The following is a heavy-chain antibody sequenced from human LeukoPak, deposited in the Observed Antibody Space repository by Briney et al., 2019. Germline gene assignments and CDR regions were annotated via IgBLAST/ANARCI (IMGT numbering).Heavy chain of an antibody. CDR3: AKDRSPYTTMGPDY. J-gene: IGHJ4*02. CDR1: GFSYSSYG. Sequence: GGSLRLSCAASGFSYSSYGMHWVRQAPGKGLEWLAVISYDGRIEYYADSVRGRFTISRDNSKITLYLQMNSLTTEDTAVYFCAKDRSPYTTMGPDYWGQGTLVTVSS. D-gene: IGHD5-18*01. V-gene: IGHV3-30*18. CDR2: ISYDGRIE.